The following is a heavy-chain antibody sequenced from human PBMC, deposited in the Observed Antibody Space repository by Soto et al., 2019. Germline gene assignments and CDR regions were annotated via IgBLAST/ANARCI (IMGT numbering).Heavy chain of an antibody. J-gene: IGHJ5*02. Sequence: EVELVESGGGLAQPGGSLRLSCAASGFTFSTHSMSWVRQTPGRGLEWISYISSSGGAVDYADSVKGRFTVTRDNGKNSLYMQMNNLKDEDSAVYYCVSGGSSWYQGGLNCFDPWGKGSLVTVSS. D-gene: IGHD6-13*01. CDR1: GFTFSTHS. V-gene: IGHV3-48*02. CDR2: ISSSGGAV. CDR3: VSGGSSWYQGGLNCFDP.